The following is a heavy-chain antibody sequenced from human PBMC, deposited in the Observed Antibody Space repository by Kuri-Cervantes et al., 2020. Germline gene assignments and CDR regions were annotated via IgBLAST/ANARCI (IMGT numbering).Heavy chain of an antibody. CDR1: GATFSSYA. CDR2: IIPIFGTA. CDR3: ARDTVPAAISYYMDV. J-gene: IGHJ6*03. Sequence: SVNVSCKASGATFSSYAISWVRQAPGQGLEWMGGIIPIFGTANYAQKFQGRVTITADESTSTAYMELSSLRAEDTAVYYCARDTVPAAISYYMDVWGKGTTVTVSS. V-gene: IGHV1-69*13. D-gene: IGHD2-2*02.